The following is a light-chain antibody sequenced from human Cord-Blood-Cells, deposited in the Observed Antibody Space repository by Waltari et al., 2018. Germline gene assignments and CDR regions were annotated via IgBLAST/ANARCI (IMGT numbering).Light chain of an antibody. CDR1: QGISSA. V-gene: IGKV1-13*02. Sequence: AIQSTHSPSSWSGTVGSSVPITCRASQGISSALAWYQQKPGKAPKLLIYDASSLESGVPSRFSGSGSGTEFTLTISSLQPEDFATYYCQQFNSYPRGFGGGTKVEIK. CDR2: DAS. CDR3: QQFNSYPRG. J-gene: IGKJ4*01.